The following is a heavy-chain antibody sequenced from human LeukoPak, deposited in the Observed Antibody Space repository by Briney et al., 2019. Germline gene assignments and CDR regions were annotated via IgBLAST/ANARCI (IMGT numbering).Heavy chain of an antibody. CDR3: AKRGLSPTDAFDI. CDR2: IIGSGGTT. D-gene: IGHD2-2*01. V-gene: IGHV3-23*01. J-gene: IGHJ3*02. CDR1: GFTFSNYA. Sequence: GGSLRLSCAASGFTFSNYAMSWVRQAPGKGLEWVSAIIGSGGTTYYADSVKGRFTISRDNSKNTLYLQMNNLRAEDTAVYYCAKRGLSPTDAFDIWGQGTMVTVSS.